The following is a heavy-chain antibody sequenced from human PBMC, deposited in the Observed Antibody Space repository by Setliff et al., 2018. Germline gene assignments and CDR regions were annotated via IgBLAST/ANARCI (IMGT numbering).Heavy chain of an antibody. Sequence: SETLSLTCAVSGFSISSGYYWGWIRQPPGKGLEWIVNIHNSGKAYYNPSLKSRVTMSVDTSKNHVSLKLSSVTAADTAVYYCARAHTWSLPNDNSGYPGWFDPWGQGTLVTVPQ. CDR3: ARAHTWSLPNDNSGYPGWFDP. J-gene: IGHJ5*02. CDR2: IHNSGKA. V-gene: IGHV4-38-2*01. D-gene: IGHD3-22*01. CDR1: GFSISSGYY.